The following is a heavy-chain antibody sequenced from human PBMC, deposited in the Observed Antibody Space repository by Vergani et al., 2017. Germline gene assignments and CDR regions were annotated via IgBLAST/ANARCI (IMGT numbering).Heavy chain of an antibody. CDR1: GYTFTSAE. V-gene: IGHV1-8*01. J-gene: IGHJ4*02. CDR2: VKPNSGST. Sequence: QVHLEQSGTEVKKPGSSVKVSCKASGYTFTSAEINWVRQATGQGLEWMGWVKPNSGSTDYAQKFQGRVTMTRDTSINTAYMELSSLTSEDTAVYYCARRVPHFDYWGQGTVVTVSS. CDR3: ARRVPHFDY.